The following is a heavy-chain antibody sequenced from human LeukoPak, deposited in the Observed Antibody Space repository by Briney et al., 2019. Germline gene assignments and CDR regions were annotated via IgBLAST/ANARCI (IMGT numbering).Heavy chain of an antibody. Sequence: PSQTLSLTCTVSGGSISSGDYYWSWIRQPPGKGLEWIVYIYYSGSTYYNPSLKSRVTISVDTSKNQFSLRLTSVTAADTAVYFCARGNLTNTGWYHLDYWGQGTPVTVSS. CDR2: IYYSGST. CDR1: GGSISSGDYY. V-gene: IGHV4-30-4*01. D-gene: IGHD6-19*01. CDR3: ARGNLTNTGWYHLDY. J-gene: IGHJ4*02.